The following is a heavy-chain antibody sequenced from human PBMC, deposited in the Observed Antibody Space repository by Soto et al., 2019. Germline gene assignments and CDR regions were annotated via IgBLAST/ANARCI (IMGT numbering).Heavy chain of an antibody. J-gene: IGHJ4*02. CDR1: GGSISSAGYY. D-gene: IGHD3-16*02. CDR2: IYYSGST. Sequence: QVQLQESGPGLVKPSQTLSLTCTVSGGSISSAGYYWSWIRQHPGKGLEWIGYIYYSGSTYYNPSLKSQVTISVDTSKNQFSLKLSSVTAADTAVYYCARGDYVWGSYPPSYFDYWGQGTLVTVSS. V-gene: IGHV4-31*01. CDR3: ARGDYVWGSYPPSYFDY.